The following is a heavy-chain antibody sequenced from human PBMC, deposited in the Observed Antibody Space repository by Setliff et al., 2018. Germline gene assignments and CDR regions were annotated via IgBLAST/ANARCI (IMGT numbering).Heavy chain of an antibody. CDR3: AVDHVTNIAESGYGYTRIDP. J-gene: IGHJ5*02. D-gene: IGHD6-19*01. CDR1: GGSISSGGYY. Sequence: SETLSLTCAVSGGSISSGGYYWNWIRQPPGKGLEWIGYIYYSGSTDYNPSLKSRVTISLDTSRNQFSLNLTSVTAADTAVYYCAVDHVTNIAESGYGYTRIDPWGQGIPVTVSS. CDR2: IYYSGST. V-gene: IGHV4-61*08.